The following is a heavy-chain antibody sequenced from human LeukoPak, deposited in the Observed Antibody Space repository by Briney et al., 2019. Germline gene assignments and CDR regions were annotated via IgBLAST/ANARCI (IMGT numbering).Heavy chain of an antibody. J-gene: IGHJ6*03. CDR1: GGSISSYY. CDR2: IYYSGST. CDR3: ARVKILEWLLMDYYYYMDV. V-gene: IGHV4-59*01. D-gene: IGHD3-3*01. Sequence: SETLSLTCTVSGGSISSYYWSWTRQPPGKGLEWIGYIYYSGSTNYNPSLKSRVTISVDTSKNQFSLKLSSVTAADTAVYYCARVKILEWLLMDYYYYMDVWGKGTTVTVSS.